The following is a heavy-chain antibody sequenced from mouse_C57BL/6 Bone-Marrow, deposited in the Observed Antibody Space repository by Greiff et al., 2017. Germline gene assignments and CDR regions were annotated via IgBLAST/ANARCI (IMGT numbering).Heavy chain of an antibody. J-gene: IGHJ4*01. Sequence: EVKLVESGAELVRPGASVKFSCTASGFNIKDDDMPWVHQTPEQGLEWVGCIVTGNSYTEYASKFQGQGTITADTYSNTAYLQLSSLTSEDTAVYYYTTTQSNQGAMDYWGQGTSVTVSS. V-gene: IGHV14-4*01. CDR2: IVTGNSYT. CDR3: TTTQSNQGAMDY. CDR1: GFNIKDDD. D-gene: IGHD2-5*01.